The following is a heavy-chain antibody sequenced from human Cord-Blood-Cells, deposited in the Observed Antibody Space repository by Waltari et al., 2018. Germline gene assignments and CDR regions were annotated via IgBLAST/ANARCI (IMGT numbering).Heavy chain of an antibody. CDR1: GGSFSGYY. Sequence: QVQLQQWGAGLLKPSETLSLTCAVHGGSFSGYYWSWIRQPPGKGLEWIGEINHSGSTNYNPSLKSRVTISVDTSKNQFSLKLSSVTAADTAVYYCARVSDSGYDFDYWGQGTLVTVSS. CDR2: INHSGST. D-gene: IGHD5-12*01. J-gene: IGHJ4*02. V-gene: IGHV4-34*01. CDR3: ARVSDSGYDFDY.